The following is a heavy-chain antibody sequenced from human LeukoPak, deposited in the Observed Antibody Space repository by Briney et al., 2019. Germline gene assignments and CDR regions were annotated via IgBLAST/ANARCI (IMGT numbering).Heavy chain of an antibody. Sequence: GASVKVSCKASGYTFTTYYMHWVRQAPGQGLEWMGIINPSSGSTSYAQKFQGRVTMTRDTSTSTVYMELSSLRSEDTAIYYCAKDIQGANWGQGTLVTVSS. J-gene: IGHJ4*02. D-gene: IGHD5-18*01. CDR3: AKDIQGAN. CDR2: INPSSGST. V-gene: IGHV1-46*01. CDR1: GYTFTTYY.